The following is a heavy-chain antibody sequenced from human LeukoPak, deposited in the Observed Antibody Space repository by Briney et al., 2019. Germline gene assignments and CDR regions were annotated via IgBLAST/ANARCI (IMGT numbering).Heavy chain of an antibody. CDR3: ERAGCVVVRAEIFDY. D-gene: IGHD2-2*01. V-gene: IGHV1-18*04. J-gene: IGHJ4*02. Sequence: GASVKVSCKASGYTFTSYGLSWVRQAPRQGLDWMGWISAYNGNTHYAQKLQGRVTMTTDTFTSTAYMAQRSLRSDDTAVYYCERAGCVVVRAEIFDYWGQGTLVTVSS. CDR2: ISAYNGNT. CDR1: GYTFTSYG.